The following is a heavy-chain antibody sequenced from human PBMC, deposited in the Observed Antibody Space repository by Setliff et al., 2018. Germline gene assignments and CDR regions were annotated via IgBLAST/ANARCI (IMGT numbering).Heavy chain of an antibody. Sequence: PSETLSLTCTVSGDPMSSRRYYWAWIRQPAGKGLEWIGQIYTTWSTNYNPSLRSRATISLDASKNQFSLSLTSVTAADTAVYYCARVTGFFYVDAWGKGTTVTVS. J-gene: IGHJ6*03. CDR1: GDPMSSRRYY. CDR3: ARVTGFFYVDA. V-gene: IGHV4-61*09. CDR2: IYTTWST.